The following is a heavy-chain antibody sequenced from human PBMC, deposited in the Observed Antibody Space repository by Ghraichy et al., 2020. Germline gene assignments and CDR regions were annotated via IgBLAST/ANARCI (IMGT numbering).Heavy chain of an antibody. D-gene: IGHD1-26*01. V-gene: IGHV4-30-4*07. CDR2: IYYSGST. CDR3: AREVPIVGATSVLD. CDR1: GGSISSGGYS. Sequence: LRLSCAVSGGSISSGGYSWSWIRQPPGKGLEWIGYIYYSGSTYYNPSLKSRVTISVDTSKNQFSLKLSSVTAADTAVYYCAREVPIVGATSVLDWGQGTLVTVSS. J-gene: IGHJ4*02.